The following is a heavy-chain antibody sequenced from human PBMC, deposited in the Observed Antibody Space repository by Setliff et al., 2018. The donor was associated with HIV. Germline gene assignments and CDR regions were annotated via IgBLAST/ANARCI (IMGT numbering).Heavy chain of an antibody. J-gene: IGHJ6*02. Sequence: QPGGSLRLSCAASGFTFSSYGMHWVRQAPGKGLEWLSYISSSSGTILYVDSVQGRFTISRDNAKNSLYLQMNSLRAEDTAVYYCARTWQLTCGMDVWGQGTTVTVSS. V-gene: IGHV3-48*04. CDR1: GFTFSSYG. CDR3: ARTWQLTCGMDV. D-gene: IGHD6-13*01. CDR2: ISSSSGTI.